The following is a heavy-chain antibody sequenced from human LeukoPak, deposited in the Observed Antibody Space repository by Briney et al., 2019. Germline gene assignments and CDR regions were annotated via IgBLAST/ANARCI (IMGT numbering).Heavy chain of an antibody. CDR1: GFTFSSYG. CDR2: IRYDGSNK. J-gene: IGHJ4*02. CDR3: AKDQESKWGVKMGGDLYYFDY. Sequence: GGSLRLSCAASGFTFSSYGMHWVRQAPGKGLEWVAFIRYDGSNKYYADSVKGRFTISRDNSKNTLYLQMNSLRAEDTAVYYCAKDQESKWGVKMGGDLYYFDYWGQGTLVTVSS. D-gene: IGHD2-21*01. V-gene: IGHV3-30*02.